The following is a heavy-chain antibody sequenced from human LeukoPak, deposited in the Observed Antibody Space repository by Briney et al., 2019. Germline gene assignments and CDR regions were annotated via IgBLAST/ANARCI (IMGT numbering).Heavy chain of an antibody. CDR2: INHSGST. CDR3: ARSRWLAL. CDR1: GGSFSGYY. Sequence: PSETLSLTCTVYGGSFSGYYWSWIRLPPGKGLEWIGEINHSGSTNYNPSLKSRVTISVDTSKNQFSLKLSSVTAADTAVYYCARSRWLALWGQGTLVTVSS. D-gene: IGHD6-19*01. V-gene: IGHV4-34*01. J-gene: IGHJ4*02.